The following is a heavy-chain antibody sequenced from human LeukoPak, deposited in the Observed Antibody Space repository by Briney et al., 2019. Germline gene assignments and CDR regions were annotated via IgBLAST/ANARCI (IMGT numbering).Heavy chain of an antibody. D-gene: IGHD3-3*01. CDR2: ISSSSSTI. CDR1: GFTFSSYS. J-gene: IGHJ6*02. CDR3: ARGLRTLWSGYYTAGMDV. V-gene: IGHV3-48*01. Sequence: GGSLRLSCAASGFTFSSYSMNWVRQAPGKGLEWVSYISSSSSTIYYADSVKGRFTISRDNAKNSLYLQMNSLRAEDTAVYYCARGLRTLWSGYYTAGMDVWGQGTTVTVSS.